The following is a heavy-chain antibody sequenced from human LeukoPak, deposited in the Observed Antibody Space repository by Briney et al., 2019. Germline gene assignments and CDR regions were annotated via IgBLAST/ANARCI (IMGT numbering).Heavy chain of an antibody. D-gene: IGHD3-3*01. Sequence: GGSLRLSCAASGFTFNSYAMSWVRQAPGKGLEWVSGISSSDGNTYYADSVKGRFTISRDNSKNTLYLQMNSLRAEDTAVYYCARKRPGYYGIDYWGQGTLVTVSS. CDR2: ISSSDGNT. V-gene: IGHV3-23*01. CDR1: GFTFNSYA. J-gene: IGHJ4*02. CDR3: ARKRPGYYGIDY.